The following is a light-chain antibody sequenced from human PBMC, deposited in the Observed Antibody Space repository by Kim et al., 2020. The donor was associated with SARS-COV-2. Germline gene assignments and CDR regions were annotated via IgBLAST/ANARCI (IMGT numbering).Light chain of an antibody. CDR1: QSVSSN. CDR2: GAS. CDR3: QQYNNWLWT. J-gene: IGKJ1*01. V-gene: IGKV3-15*01. Sequence: VSPGARSTLSCRASQSVSSNLAWYQQKPGQAPRLLIYGASTRATGIPARFSGSGSGTEFTLTISSLQSEDFAVYYCQQYNNWLWTFGQGTKVDIK.